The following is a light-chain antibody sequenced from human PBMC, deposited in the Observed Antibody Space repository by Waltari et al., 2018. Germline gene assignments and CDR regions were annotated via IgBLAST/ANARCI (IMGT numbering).Light chain of an antibody. Sequence: SYELTQPPSVSVSPGQTASITCSGDKLGDKYASWYQQKPGQSPVLVIYQHNPRPPGIPERFSASTSGNTATLTISGTQAMDEADYYCQAWDSSTHVVFGGGTKLTVL. CDR2: QHN. J-gene: IGLJ2*01. CDR1: KLGDKY. CDR3: QAWDSSTHVV. V-gene: IGLV3-1*01.